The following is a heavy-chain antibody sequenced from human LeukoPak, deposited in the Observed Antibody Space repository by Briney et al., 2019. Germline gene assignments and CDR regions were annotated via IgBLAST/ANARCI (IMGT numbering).Heavy chain of an antibody. CDR1: GLTFSDNY. V-gene: IGHV3-72*01. CDR2: SRNKDHSHTT. Sequence: QPGGSLRLSCGASGLTFSDNYMDWVRQAPGKGLEWVGRSRNKDHSHTTEYAASVEGRFSISRDDSKKSLYLQMNSLKTEDTAVYYCANFFGNNFGYWGQGTLVTVSS. J-gene: IGHJ4*02. CDR3: ANFFGNNFGY. D-gene: IGHD3-16*01.